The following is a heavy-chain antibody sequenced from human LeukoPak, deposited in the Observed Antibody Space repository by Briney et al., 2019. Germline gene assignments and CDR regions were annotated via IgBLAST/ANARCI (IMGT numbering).Heavy chain of an antibody. Sequence: SQTLSLTCTVSGGPISSGGYYWSWIRQHPGKGLEWIGYIYYSGRTYYNPSLKSRVTISVDTSKNQFSLKLSSVTAADTAVYYCVANSSGWLYFDYWGQGTLVAVSS. D-gene: IGHD6-19*01. V-gene: IGHV4-31*03. J-gene: IGHJ4*02. CDR1: GGPISSGGYY. CDR3: VANSSGWLYFDY. CDR2: IYYSGRT.